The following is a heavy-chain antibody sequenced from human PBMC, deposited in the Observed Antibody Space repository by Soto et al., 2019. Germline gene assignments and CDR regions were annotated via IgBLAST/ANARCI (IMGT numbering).Heavy chain of an antibody. CDR3: ARDVSGNYYVSGVNDDAFDI. J-gene: IGHJ3*02. CDR2: LTNDGGYT. V-gene: IGHV3-11*04. Sequence: GGSLRLSCKASGFTFSGHYMNWIRQAPGKGLEWLAYLTNDGGYTYYADSVRGRFTIWRDNAKDSLSLQMNSLRAEDTAVYFCARDVSGNYYVSGVNDDAFDIWGQGTTVTVSS. CDR1: GFTFSGHY. D-gene: IGHD1-26*01.